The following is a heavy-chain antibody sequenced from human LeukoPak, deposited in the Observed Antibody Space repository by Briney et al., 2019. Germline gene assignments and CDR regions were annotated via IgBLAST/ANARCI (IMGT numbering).Heavy chain of an antibody. J-gene: IGHJ6*03. D-gene: IGHD5-18*01. CDR3: ARERGYGYGYNNYYYMDV. CDR2: ISAYNGNT. Sequence: GASVKVSCKASGYTFTGYYMHWVRQAPGQGLEWMGWISAYNGNTNYAQKLQGRVTMTTDTSTSTAYMELRSLRSDDTAVYYCARERGYGYGYNNYYYMDVWGKGTTVTISS. CDR1: GYTFTGYY. V-gene: IGHV1-18*04.